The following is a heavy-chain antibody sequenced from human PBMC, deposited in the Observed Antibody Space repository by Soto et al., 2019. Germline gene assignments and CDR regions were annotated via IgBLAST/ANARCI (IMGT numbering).Heavy chain of an antibody. CDR2: IIPIFGTA. J-gene: IGHJ3*02. CDR1: GGTFSSYA. Sequence: ASVKVSCKASGGTFSSYAISWVRQAPGQGLEWMGGIIPIFGTANYAQKFQGRVTITADESTSTAYMELSSLRSEDTAVYYCASLIVVVAGDAFAIWGQGTMVTVSS. CDR3: ASLIVVVAGDAFAI. D-gene: IGHD2-15*01. V-gene: IGHV1-69*13.